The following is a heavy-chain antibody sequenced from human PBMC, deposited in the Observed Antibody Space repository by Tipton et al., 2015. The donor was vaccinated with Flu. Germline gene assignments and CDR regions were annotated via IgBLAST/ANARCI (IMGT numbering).Heavy chain of an antibody. CDR1: GFSVSSNY. J-gene: IGHJ4*02. CDR3: VKDLSAVRTFDA. Sequence: QLVQSGGGLIQRGGSLRLSCGVSGFSVSSNYMTWVRQAPGKGLEWVSVIYSGGSTYSADSVKGRFTISRGNSDNTLYLQMNNLGAEDAAMYYCVKDLSAVRTFDAWGRGTPVTVSS. D-gene: IGHD3-16*02. V-gene: IGHV3-53*01. CDR2: IYSGGST.